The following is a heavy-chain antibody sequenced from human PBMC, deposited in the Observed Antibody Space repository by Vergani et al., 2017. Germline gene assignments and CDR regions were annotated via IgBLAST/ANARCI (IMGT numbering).Heavy chain of an antibody. CDR1: GGTFSSYA. V-gene: IGHV1-69*01. CDR2: INPIFGTA. D-gene: IGHD1-26*01. CDR3: ARVLYGGWELLGY. J-gene: IGHJ4*02. Sequence: QVQLVQSGAEVKKPGSSVKVSCKASGGTFSSYAISWVRQVPGQGLEWMGGINPIFGTANYAQKFQGRVTITADESTSTAYMGLSSLRSEDTAVYYCARVLYGGWELLGYWGQGTLVTVSS.